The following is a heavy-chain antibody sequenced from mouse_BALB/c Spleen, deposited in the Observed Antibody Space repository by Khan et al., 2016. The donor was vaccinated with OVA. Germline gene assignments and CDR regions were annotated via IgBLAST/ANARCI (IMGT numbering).Heavy chain of an antibody. CDR1: GYSITSGYG. D-gene: IGHD1-2*01. V-gene: IGHV3-2*02. J-gene: IGHJ2*01. CDR2: ISYRGST. CDR3: ARTARIKY. Sequence: EVQLQESGPGLVTPSQSLSLTCTVTGYSITSGYGWNWIRQFPGNKLEWMGYISYRGSTNYNPSLKSRISITRDTSKNQFFLQLNSVTTEDTATYYCARTARIKYWGQGTTLTVSS.